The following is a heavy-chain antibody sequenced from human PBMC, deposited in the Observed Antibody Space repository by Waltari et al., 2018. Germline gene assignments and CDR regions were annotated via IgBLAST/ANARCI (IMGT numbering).Heavy chain of an antibody. CDR1: GYTFTSYY. Sequence: QVQLVQSGAEVKKPGASVKVSCKASGYTFTSYYMHCVRQAPGQGLEWMGIIHPSGGSTRYEQKFQGRVTLTRDTSTSTVYMELSSLRSEDTAVYYCARSPRSDYGGNSYYFDYWGQGTLVTVSS. J-gene: IGHJ4*02. V-gene: IGHV1-46*01. D-gene: IGHD4-17*01. CDR2: IHPSGGST. CDR3: ARSPRSDYGGNSYYFDY.